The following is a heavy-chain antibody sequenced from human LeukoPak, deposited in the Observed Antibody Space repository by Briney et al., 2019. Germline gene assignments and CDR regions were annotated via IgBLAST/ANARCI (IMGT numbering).Heavy chain of an antibody. V-gene: IGHV4-59*12. Sequence: SETLSLTCTVSGGSIRSYYWSWIRQPPGKGLEWIGYMYYSGSANYNPSPKSRVTISADTSKNQFSLKLSSVTAADTAVYYCARDSGTTGEVKFDPWGQGTLVTVSS. CDR2: MYYSGSA. J-gene: IGHJ5*02. CDR3: ARDSGTTGEVKFDP. D-gene: IGHD3-10*01. CDR1: GGSIRSYY.